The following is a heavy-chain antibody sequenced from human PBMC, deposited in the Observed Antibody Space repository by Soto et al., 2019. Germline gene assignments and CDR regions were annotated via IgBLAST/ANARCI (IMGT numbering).Heavy chain of an antibody. CDR3: ASPKLPRTYYYYGMDV. V-gene: IGHV3-30-3*01. D-gene: IGHD2-15*01. CDR2: ISYDGSNK. Sequence: QVQLVVSGGGVVQPGRSLRLSCEASGFTFSSYAMHWVRQAPGKGLEWVAVISYDGSNKYYADSVKGRFTISRDNSKNTLYLQMNSLRAEDTAVYYCASPKLPRTYYYYGMDVWGQGTTVTVSS. CDR1: GFTFSSYA. J-gene: IGHJ6*02.